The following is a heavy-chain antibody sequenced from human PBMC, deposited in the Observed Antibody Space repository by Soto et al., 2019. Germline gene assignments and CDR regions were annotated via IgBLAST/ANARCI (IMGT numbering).Heavy chain of an antibody. Sequence: QVQLVESGGGLVKPGESLRLSCVASGFAFTDYYMTWIRQAPGKGLEWVSYISVGGRTIYYAESVRGRFTVSRDNAKISVFRQMNSLRAEDTAVYYCARGTPVTGTENTDYFDHWGQGTLVTVSS. V-gene: IGHV3-11*01. D-gene: IGHD1-20*01. CDR1: GFAFTDYY. J-gene: IGHJ4*02. CDR3: ARGTPVTGTENTDYFDH. CDR2: ISVGGRTI.